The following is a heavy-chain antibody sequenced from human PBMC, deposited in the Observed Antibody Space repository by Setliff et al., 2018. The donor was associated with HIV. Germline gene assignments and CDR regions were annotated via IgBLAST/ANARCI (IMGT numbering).Heavy chain of an antibody. Sequence: PSETLSLTCTVSGGSISGYFWSWIRQPAGKGLEWIGRTFTSGITNYSPSLKSRVTMSVDTSKNQFSLNLTSVTAADTAVYYCARHDCGGDCSINWFDPWGQGTLVTVSS. V-gene: IGHV4-4*07. CDR3: ARHDCGGDCSINWFDP. CDR1: GGSISGYF. CDR2: TFTSGIT. J-gene: IGHJ5*02. D-gene: IGHD2-21*02.